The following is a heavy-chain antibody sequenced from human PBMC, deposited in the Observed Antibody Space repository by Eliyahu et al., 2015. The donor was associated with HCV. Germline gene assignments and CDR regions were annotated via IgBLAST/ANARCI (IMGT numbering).Heavy chain of an antibody. V-gene: IGHV3-48*02. CDR1: GFTFSSYS. CDR2: ISSSSSTI. Sequence: EVQLVESGGGLVQPGGSLRLSCAASGFTFSSYSMNWXRQAPGKGLEWVSYISSSSSTIYYADSVKGRFTISRDNAKNSLYLQMNSLRDEDTAVYYCARAEKGYYGMDVWGQGTTVTVSS. CDR3: ARAEKGYYGMDV. J-gene: IGHJ6*02.